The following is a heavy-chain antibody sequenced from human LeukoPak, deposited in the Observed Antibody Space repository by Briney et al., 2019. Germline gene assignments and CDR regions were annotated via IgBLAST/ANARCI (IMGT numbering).Heavy chain of an antibody. V-gene: IGHV1-18*01. CDR3: ARAYSSGWYHYYYGMDF. CDR2: ISAYNGNT. Sequence: GASVKVSCKASGYTFTSYGVSRVRQAPGQGLEWMGWISAYNGNTNYAQKLQGRDTMSTDTSTSTAYMELRSLRSDDTAVYYCARAYSSGWYHYYYGMDFWGQGTTVTVSS. D-gene: IGHD6-19*01. J-gene: IGHJ6*02. CDR1: GYTFTSYG.